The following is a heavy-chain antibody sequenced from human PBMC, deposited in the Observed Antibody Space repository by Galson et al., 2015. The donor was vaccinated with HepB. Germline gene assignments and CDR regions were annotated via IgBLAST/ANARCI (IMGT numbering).Heavy chain of an antibody. CDR2: IIPILGIA. J-gene: IGHJ6*02. D-gene: IGHD2-2*01. CDR3: ARAEIGKYQLLLDADYYYGMDV. V-gene: IGHV1-69*02. CDR1: GGTFSSYT. Sequence: SVKVSCKASGGTFSSYTISWVRQAPGQGLERMGRIIPILGIANYAQKFQGRVTITADKSTSTAYMELSSLRSEDTAVYYCARAEIGKYQLLLDADYYYGMDVWGQGTTVTVSS.